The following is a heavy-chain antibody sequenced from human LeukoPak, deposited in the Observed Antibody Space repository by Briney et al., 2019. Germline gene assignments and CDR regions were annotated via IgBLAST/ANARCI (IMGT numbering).Heavy chain of an antibody. J-gene: IGHJ5*02. CDR2: INYSGST. D-gene: IGHD3-10*01. CDR3: ARYGSGSTWFDP. Sequence: PSETLSLTCTVSGGSISSDNYQWSWIRQPPGRGREWIVYINYSGSTYYNPSLKSRVTMSVDTSRNHFSLKLSSVTAADTAVYYCARYGSGSTWFDPWGQGTLVTVSS. V-gene: IGHV4-30-4*01. CDR1: GGSISSDNYQ.